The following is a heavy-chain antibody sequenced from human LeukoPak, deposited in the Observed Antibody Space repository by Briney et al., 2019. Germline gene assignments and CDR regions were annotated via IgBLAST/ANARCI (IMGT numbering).Heavy chain of an antibody. CDR1: GGPLSSSSYY. Sequence: SETLSVTCTVSGGPLSSSSYYWGWIRQPPGKGLEWIGSIYYSGSTYYNPSLKSRVTISVDTSKNQFSLKLSSVTAADTAVYYCARENYYGSGINWFDPWGQGTLVTVSS. CDR2: IYYSGST. D-gene: IGHD3-10*01. CDR3: ARENYYGSGINWFDP. V-gene: IGHV4-39*07. J-gene: IGHJ5*02.